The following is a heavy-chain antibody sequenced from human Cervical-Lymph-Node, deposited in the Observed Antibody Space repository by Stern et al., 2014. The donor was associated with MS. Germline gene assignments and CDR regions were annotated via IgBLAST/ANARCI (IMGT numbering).Heavy chain of an antibody. CDR2: INTETGNP. V-gene: IGHV7-4-1*01. CDR1: GYTFNNNA. Sequence: VQLVESGSELKKPGASVKVSCKASGYTFNNNAMTWVRQAPGQGLEWMGWINTETGNPTYAQGFAGRLVFSLDASVSTAYLQIASLKADDAAVYYCARVSNSGYYADHWGQGTLVTVSS. D-gene: IGHD3-22*01. CDR3: ARVSNSGYYADH. J-gene: IGHJ4*02.